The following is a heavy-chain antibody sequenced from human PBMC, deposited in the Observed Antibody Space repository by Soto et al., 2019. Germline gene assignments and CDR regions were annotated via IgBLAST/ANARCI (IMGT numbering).Heavy chain of an antibody. D-gene: IGHD6-19*01. CDR3: ARRFRSGLSNWFDP. CDR2: IYYSGST. J-gene: IGHJ5*02. Sequence: SETLSLTCTVSGGSISSSSYYWGWIRQPPGKGLEWIGSIYYSGSTYYNPSLKSRVTISVDTSKNQFSLKLSSVTAADTAVYYCARRFRSGLSNWFDPWGQGTLVTVSS. V-gene: IGHV4-39*01. CDR1: GGSISSSSYY.